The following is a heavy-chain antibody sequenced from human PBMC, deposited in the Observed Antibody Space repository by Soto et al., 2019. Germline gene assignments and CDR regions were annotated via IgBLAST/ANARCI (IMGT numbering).Heavy chain of an antibody. D-gene: IGHD1-1*01. Sequence: SGKVSCKASGYTFTNYYLHWVRQAPGQGLEWVGMINPSSRSASYAQKLRGRLTMDRDTSTTTVYMELSRLTFEDTAVYFCARDNSAANGVLDHWGQGTLVTVSS. CDR1: GYTFTNYY. CDR3: ARDNSAANGVLDH. V-gene: IGHV1-46*04. CDR2: INPSSRSA. J-gene: IGHJ4*02.